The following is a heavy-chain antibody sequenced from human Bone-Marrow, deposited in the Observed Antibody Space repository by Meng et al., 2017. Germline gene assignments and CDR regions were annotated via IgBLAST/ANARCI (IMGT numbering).Heavy chain of an antibody. Sequence: EVQVVGAGGGLGQPGGVLGLSCAASGFSFSSYAMSWVRRSPGKGLEWLAALSGSGVTTYYADSVKGRFTITGHNSKNTLYLQVNSLRAEDTALYYCAKYSYGLGDYFDYWGQGALVTVSS. CDR3: AKYSYGLGDYFDY. V-gene: IGHV3-23*04. CDR2: LSGSGVTT. D-gene: IGHD3-10*01. CDR1: GFSFSSYA. J-gene: IGHJ4*02.